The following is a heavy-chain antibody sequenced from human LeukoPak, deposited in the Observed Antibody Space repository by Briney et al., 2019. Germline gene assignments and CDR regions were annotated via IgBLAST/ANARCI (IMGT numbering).Heavy chain of an antibody. J-gene: IGHJ4*02. CDR1: AFTFSSYA. D-gene: IGHD3-10*01. CDR2: ISYDGSNK. Sequence: GGSLRLSCAASAFTFSSYAIHWVRQAPGKGLEWVALISYDGSNKYYADSVKGRFTISRDNSKNTLYLQMNSLTAEDTAVYYCAKDSVPYYYGSGSYPDYWGQGTLVTVSS. CDR3: AKDSVPYYYGSGSYPDY. V-gene: IGHV3-30-3*01.